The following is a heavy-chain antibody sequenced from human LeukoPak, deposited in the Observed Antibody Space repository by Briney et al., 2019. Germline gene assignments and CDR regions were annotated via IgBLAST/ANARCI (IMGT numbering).Heavy chain of an antibody. D-gene: IGHD6-13*01. J-gene: IGHJ4*02. Sequence: GGSLRLSCAASGFTFDVYGMSWVRQVPGKGLEWVSGINRNGGTINYADSVKGRFTISRDYAKNSLYLQMNSLRAEDTALYHCARERSTSNWYGSPDFDYWGQGILVTVSS. CDR3: ARERSTSNWYGSPDFDY. CDR1: GFTFDVYG. CDR2: INRNGGTI. V-gene: IGHV3-20*01.